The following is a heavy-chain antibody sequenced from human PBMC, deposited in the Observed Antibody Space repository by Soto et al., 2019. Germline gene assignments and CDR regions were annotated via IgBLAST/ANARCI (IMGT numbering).Heavy chain of an antibody. CDR1: GFTFSAFY. J-gene: IGHJ4*02. CDR2: ISSDDKTV. CDR3: VRDRAQARIRL. V-gene: IGHV3-11*01. D-gene: IGHD6-25*01. Sequence: QVQLVQSGGGLVKPGGSLRLSCTTSGFTFSAFYMSWVRQTPGKGLEWVSYISSDDKTVYYADFVKGRFTISRDNAQNSLYLKMNNLSADDTADYYCVRDRAQARIRLWGQGTLVTVSS.